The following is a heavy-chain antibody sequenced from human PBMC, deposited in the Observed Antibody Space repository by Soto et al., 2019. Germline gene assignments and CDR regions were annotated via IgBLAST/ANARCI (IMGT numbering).Heavy chain of an antibody. CDR1: GFTFSDYY. D-gene: IGHD2-8*01. CDR3: ARVVRLMLYSDY. Sequence: QVQLVESGGGLVKPGWSLRLSCAASGFTFSDYYMSWIRQAPGKGLEWGSYIGPSSSYTNYADSVKGRFTISRDNTKNSLYLQMNSLRAEDTAVYYCARVVRLMLYSDYWGQGTLVTVSS. V-gene: IGHV3-11*06. CDR2: IGPSSSYT. J-gene: IGHJ4*02.